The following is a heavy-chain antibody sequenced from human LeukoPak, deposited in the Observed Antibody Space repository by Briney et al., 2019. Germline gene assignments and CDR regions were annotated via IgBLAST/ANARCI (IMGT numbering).Heavy chain of an antibody. Sequence: KASETLSLTCTISGGSITSYHWSWIRRPPGKGLEWIGYIYYSGSTNYNPSLKSRVTISVDTSKNQFSLNLRSVTAADTAVYYCARGSRDGYNHFDYWGQGNPGHRLL. CDR3: ARGSRDGYNHFDY. D-gene: IGHD5-24*01. J-gene: IGHJ4*02. CDR2: IYYSGST. CDR1: GGSITSYH. V-gene: IGHV4-59*01.